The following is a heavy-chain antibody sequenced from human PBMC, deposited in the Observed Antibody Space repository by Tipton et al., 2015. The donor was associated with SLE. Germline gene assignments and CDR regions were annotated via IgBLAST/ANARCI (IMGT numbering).Heavy chain of an antibody. CDR2: ISGSGGST. CDR3: AKLYYRQVWFHFDS. V-gene: IGHV3-23*01. Sequence: SLRLSCAASGFTFDDYAMHWVRQAPGKGLEWVSGISGSGGSTYYADSVKGRFTISRDNSKNTLYLQMNSLRAEDTAVYYCAKLYYRQVWFHFDSWGQGTLVTVSS. CDR1: GFTFDDYA. J-gene: IGHJ4*02. D-gene: IGHD1-26*01.